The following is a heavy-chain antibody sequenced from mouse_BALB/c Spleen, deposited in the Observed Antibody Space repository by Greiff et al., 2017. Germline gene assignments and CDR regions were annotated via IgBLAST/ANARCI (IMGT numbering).Heavy chain of an antibody. Sequence: EVKLVESGGDLVKPGGSLKLSCAASGFTFSSYGMSWVRQTPDKRLEWVATISSGGSYTYYPDSVKGRFTISRDNAKNTLYLQMSSLKSEDTAIYYCARHGDYDGSSYYAMDYWGQGTSVTVSS. D-gene: IGHD1-1*01. CDR2: ISSGGSYT. V-gene: IGHV5-6*01. J-gene: IGHJ4*01. CDR1: GFTFSSYG. CDR3: ARHGDYDGSSYYAMDY.